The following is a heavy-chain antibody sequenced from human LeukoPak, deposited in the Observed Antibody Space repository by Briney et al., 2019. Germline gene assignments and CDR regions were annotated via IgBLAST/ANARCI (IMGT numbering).Heavy chain of an antibody. CDR2: IRYDGSNK. CDR1: GFNFSSYA. J-gene: IGHJ4*02. V-gene: IGHV3-30*02. Sequence: GGSLRLSCAASGFNFSSYAMHWVRQAPGKGLEWVAFIRYDGSNKYHADSVKDRFTISRDNSKNTLYLRMNSLRAEDTAVYYCARAGSDRNSGYDYWGQGTLVTVSS. D-gene: IGHD5-12*01. CDR3: ARAGSDRNSGYDY.